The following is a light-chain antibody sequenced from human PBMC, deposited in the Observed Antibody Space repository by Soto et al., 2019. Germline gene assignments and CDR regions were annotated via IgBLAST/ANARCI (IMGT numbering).Light chain of an antibody. V-gene: IGKV1-12*01. J-gene: IGKJ5*01. CDR3: QQANSFPIT. CDR2: AAS. CDR1: QGISSW. Sequence: DIQMTQSPSSVSASVGDRVTITCRASQGISSWLAWYQKKPGKAPNLLIYAASSLQSGVPSRFSGSESGTDFTLTISSLQPEDCAIYFCQQANSFPITCGQGTRLEIK.